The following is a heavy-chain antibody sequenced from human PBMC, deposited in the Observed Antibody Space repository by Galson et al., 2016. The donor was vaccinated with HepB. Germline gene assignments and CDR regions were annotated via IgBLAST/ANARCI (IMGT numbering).Heavy chain of an antibody. Sequence: CAISGDSVSSHSAAWNWIRQSPSRGIEWLGRTYYRSNWNNDYAESVKSRIIIDADTSTNQFSLQLNSVTPDDTAVYYCASGCALGVWGQGTKVTFSS. CDR1: GDSVSSHSAA. V-gene: IGHV6-1*01. J-gene: IGHJ3*01. CDR3: ASGCALGV. CDR2: TYYRSNWNN.